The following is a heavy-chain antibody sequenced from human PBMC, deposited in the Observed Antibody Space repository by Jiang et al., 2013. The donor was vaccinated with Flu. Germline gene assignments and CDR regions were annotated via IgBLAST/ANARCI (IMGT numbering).Heavy chain of an antibody. Sequence: GRFSISRDNAKNTVHLQMNSLRAEDTALYYCARRLSYYHSAAYYWDSWGRGILVTVSS. J-gene: IGHJ4*02. CDR3: ARRLSYYHSAAYYWDS. V-gene: IGHV3-11*03. D-gene: IGHD3-22*01.